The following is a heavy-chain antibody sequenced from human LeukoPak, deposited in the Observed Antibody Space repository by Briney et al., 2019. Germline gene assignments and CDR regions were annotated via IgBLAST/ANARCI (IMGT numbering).Heavy chain of an antibody. CDR3: ARHSSGWLSYFDY. Sequence: SETLSLTCTVSGASISSYCWSWIRQAPGKGLEWIVYICYSVTTNYNPSLKSRVTISMDTSKHQFSLRLASVTAADTAVYYCARHSSGWLSYFDYWGQGTLVTVSS. CDR1: GASISSYC. J-gene: IGHJ4*02. D-gene: IGHD6-19*01. CDR2: ICYSVTT. V-gene: IGHV4-59*01.